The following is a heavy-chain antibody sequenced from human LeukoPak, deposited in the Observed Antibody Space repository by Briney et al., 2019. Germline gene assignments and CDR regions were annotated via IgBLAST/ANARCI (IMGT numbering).Heavy chain of an antibody. J-gene: IGHJ4*02. CDR1: GFTVSNKY. Sequence: GGSLRLSCVASGFTVSNKYMSWVRQAPGKGLEWVSVLYNAGSTYYADSVKGRFTISRDNSKNTLYLQMYSLRAEDTAVYYCASPKGLFDYFDYWGQGILVTVYS. CDR3: ASPKGLFDYFDY. CDR2: LYNAGST. D-gene: IGHD3-22*01. V-gene: IGHV3-53*01.